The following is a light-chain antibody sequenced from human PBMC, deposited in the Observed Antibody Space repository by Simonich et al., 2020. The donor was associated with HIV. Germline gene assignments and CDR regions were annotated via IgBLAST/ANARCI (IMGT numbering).Light chain of an antibody. CDR2: DAS. V-gene: IGKV3-11*01. Sequence: EIVLTQSPATLSLSPGERPTLACRASQIVSSYLSRYQQKPGQAPRLLIYDASNRATGIPARFSGSGSGTDFTLTISSLEPEDFAVYYCQQRSNWPLTFGGGTKVEIK. CDR3: QQRSNWPLT. J-gene: IGKJ4*01. CDR1: QIVSSY.